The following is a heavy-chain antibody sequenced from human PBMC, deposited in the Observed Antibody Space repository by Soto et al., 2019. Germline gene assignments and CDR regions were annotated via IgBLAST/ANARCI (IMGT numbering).Heavy chain of an antibody. D-gene: IGHD4-4*01. CDR1: GYTFTGYY. J-gene: IGHJ3*02. V-gene: IGHV1-2*04. Sequence: ASVKVSCKASGYTFTGYYMHWVRQAPGQGLEWMGWINPNSGGTNYAQKFQGWVTMTRDTSISTAYMELSRLRSDDTAVYYCARPLDDIMTTVTKVAFDIWGQGTMVTVAS. CDR2: INPNSGGT. CDR3: ARPLDDIMTTVTKVAFDI.